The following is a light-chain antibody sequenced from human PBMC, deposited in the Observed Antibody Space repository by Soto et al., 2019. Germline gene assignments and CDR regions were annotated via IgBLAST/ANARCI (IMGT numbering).Light chain of an antibody. Sequence: DIQMTQSPSSLSTSMGDRFTITCHSSQDISDNLNWYQQKQGKAPKVLISDVSNLETGVSSRFSGSGSGTDFTFTISSLQAEDVATYYRQQYDDLPITFGQGTRLEIK. CDR1: QDISDN. V-gene: IGKV1-33*01. J-gene: IGKJ5*01. CDR2: DVS. CDR3: QQYDDLPIT.